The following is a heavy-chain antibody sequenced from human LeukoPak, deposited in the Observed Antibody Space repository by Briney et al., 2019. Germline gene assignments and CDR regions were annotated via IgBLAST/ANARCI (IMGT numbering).Heavy chain of an antibody. CDR2: IRYDGSNK. D-gene: IGHD2/OR15-2a*01. CDR1: GFTFSTYG. J-gene: IGHJ4*02. V-gene: IGHV3-30*02. Sequence: PGRSLRLSCAASGFTFSTYGMHWVRQAPGKGLEWVAFIRYDGSNKYYADSVKGRFTISRDNSKNTLYLQMNSLRAEDTAVYYCAKDVIWDALKLTRSSPFDYWGQGTLVTVSS. CDR3: AKDVIWDALKLTRSSPFDY.